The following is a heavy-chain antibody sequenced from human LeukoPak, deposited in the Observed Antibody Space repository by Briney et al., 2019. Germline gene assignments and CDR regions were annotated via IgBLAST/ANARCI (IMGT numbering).Heavy chain of an antibody. CDR1: GGSISSSSYY. J-gene: IGHJ6*03. D-gene: IGHD3-10*01. Sequence: SETLSLTCTVSGGSISSSSYYWGWIRQPPGKGLELIGSIYYSGSTYYNPSLKSRVTISVDTSKNQFSLNLSSVTAADTAVYYCARGAAYYYGSIYMDVWGKGTTVTVSS. V-gene: IGHV4-39*07. CDR3: ARGAAYYYGSIYMDV. CDR2: IYYSGST.